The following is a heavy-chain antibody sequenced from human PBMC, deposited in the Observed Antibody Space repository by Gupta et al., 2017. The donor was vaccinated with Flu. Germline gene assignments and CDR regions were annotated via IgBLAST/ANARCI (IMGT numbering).Heavy chain of an antibody. J-gene: IGHJ4*02. D-gene: IGHD2-2*01. V-gene: IGHV3-49*04. CDR3: TTCGRERYCSSFWS. CDR2: IRSKAYGGTT. Sequence: AMSWVRQAPGKGLEWVGFIRSKAYGGTTEYAASVKGRFTISRDDSKSIAYLQRNSLKTEDTAVYYCTTCGRERYCSSFWSWGQGTLVTVSS. CDR1: A.